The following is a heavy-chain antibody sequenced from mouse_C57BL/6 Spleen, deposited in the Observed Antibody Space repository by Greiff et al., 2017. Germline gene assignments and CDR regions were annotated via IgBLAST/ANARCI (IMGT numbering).Heavy chain of an antibody. J-gene: IGHJ4*01. Sequence: DVQLVESEGGLVQPGSSMKLSCTASGFTFSDYYMAWVRQVPEKGLELVAIINYDGSSTYYLDSLKSRFIISRDNAKNILYLQMSSLKSEDTATYYCARVIYYDYDGYAMDYWGQGTSVTVSS. CDR2: INYDGSST. D-gene: IGHD2-4*01. CDR1: GFTFSDYY. CDR3: ARVIYYDYDGYAMDY. V-gene: IGHV5-16*01.